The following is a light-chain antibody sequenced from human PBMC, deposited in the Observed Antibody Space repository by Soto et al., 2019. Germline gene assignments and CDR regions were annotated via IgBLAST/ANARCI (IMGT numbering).Light chain of an antibody. CDR3: SSYTSSSTRLYV. Sequence: QSVLTQPASVSGSPGQSITISCTGTSSDVGGYTYVSWYQQHPGKGPKLMIYEVSNRPSGVSTRFSGSKSGNTASLAISGLQAEDEAHYYCSSYTSSSTRLYVFGTGTKLTVL. V-gene: IGLV2-14*01. CDR1: SSDVGGYTY. CDR2: EVS. J-gene: IGLJ1*01.